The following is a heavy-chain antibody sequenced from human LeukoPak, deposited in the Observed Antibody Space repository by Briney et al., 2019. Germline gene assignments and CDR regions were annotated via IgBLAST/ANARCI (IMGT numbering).Heavy chain of an antibody. CDR3: ARVEDDGDYFADY. D-gene: IGHD4-17*01. Sequence: SETLSLTCTVSGGSISSYYWSWIRQPPGKGLEWIAYVYYSGSTNYNPSLKSRVTISVDTSKNQFSLKLSSVTAADTAMYYCARVEDDGDYFADYWGQGTLVTVSS. V-gene: IGHV4-59*01. J-gene: IGHJ4*02. CDR1: GGSISSYY. CDR2: VYYSGST.